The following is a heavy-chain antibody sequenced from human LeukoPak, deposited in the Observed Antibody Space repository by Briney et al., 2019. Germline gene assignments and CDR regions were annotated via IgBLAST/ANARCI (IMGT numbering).Heavy chain of an antibody. V-gene: IGHV3-21*01. D-gene: IGHD1-26*01. CDR1: GFTFSSYS. CDR3: ARAGDSGSFPDY. Sequence: GGSLRLSCAASGFTFSSYSMNWVRQAPGKGLEWVSSISSSSSYIYYADSVKGRFTISRDNAKNSLYLQMNSLRAEDTAVYYCARAGDSGSFPDYWGQGTLVTVSS. J-gene: IGHJ4*02. CDR2: ISSSSSYI.